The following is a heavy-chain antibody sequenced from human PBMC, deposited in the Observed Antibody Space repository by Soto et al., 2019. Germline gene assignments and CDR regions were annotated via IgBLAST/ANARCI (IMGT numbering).Heavy chain of an antibody. CDR3: ARDSSGRQYYGMDV. D-gene: IGHD3-22*01. V-gene: IGHV3-48*02. CDR1: GFIFSDYS. Sequence: XGSLRLSFTPSGFIFSDYSMNWVRQAPGKGLEWISYITTTSSTMYYADSVKGRFTISRDSAKNSLYLQMNSLRDEDTAVYYCARDSSGRQYYGMDVWGQGTTVTVSS. CDR2: ITTTSSTM. J-gene: IGHJ6*02.